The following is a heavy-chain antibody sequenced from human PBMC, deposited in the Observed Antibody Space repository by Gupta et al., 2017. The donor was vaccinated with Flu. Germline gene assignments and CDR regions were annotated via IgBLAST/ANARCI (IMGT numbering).Heavy chain of an antibody. D-gene: IGHD2-2*01. Sequence: EVQFLASGGAFVQPGGSLRLSCSASAFTFSAYALSWVRGAPGKGLEGVSEISASGGSTYYADSVKGRFIISRDNSKNTVYLQLDYLRDEDTALYDCAKSWGHCGGTSCYFDYWGQGTLVTVSS. V-gene: IGHV3-23*01. CDR3: AKSWGHCGGTSCYFDY. CDR2: ISASGGST. J-gene: IGHJ4*02. CDR1: AFTFSAYA.